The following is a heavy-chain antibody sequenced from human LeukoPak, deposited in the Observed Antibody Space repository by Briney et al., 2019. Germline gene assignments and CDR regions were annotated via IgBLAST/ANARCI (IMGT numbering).Heavy chain of an antibody. D-gene: IGHD4-17*01. CDR3: ARRKGRLRLVPRDALDI. V-gene: IGHV4-34*01. Sequence: PSRTLTLTCAASGGPFSGSAWRWIRQAPGKGLKSLAAIKHSGSTNYSSSLKSRVTISVDTSKNQFCLKLSSVTAADTAVYYCARRKGRLRLVPRDALDIWGQGTMVTVSS. CDR1: GGPFSGSA. CDR2: IKHSGST. J-gene: IGHJ3*02.